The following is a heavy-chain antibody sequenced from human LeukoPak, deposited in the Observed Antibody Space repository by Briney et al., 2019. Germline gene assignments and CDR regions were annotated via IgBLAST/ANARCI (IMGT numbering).Heavy chain of an antibody. Sequence: GGSLRLSCAASGFTFSSYAMSWVRQAPGKGLEWVSAISGSGGSTYYADSVKGRFTISRDNSKNTLYLQMNSLRAEDTAVYYCAKGAYDFWSGYPAFDIWGQGTMVIVSS. D-gene: IGHD3-3*01. CDR1: GFTFSSYA. J-gene: IGHJ3*02. V-gene: IGHV3-23*01. CDR2: ISGSGGST. CDR3: AKGAYDFWSGYPAFDI.